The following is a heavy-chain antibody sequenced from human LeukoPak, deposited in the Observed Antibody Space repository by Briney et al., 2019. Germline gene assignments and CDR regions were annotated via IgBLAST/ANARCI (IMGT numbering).Heavy chain of an antibody. Sequence: SETLSLTCTVSGGSISSYYWSWIRQPPGGGLEGIGYIYSSGSTNYNPSLKSRVTISVDTSKNQFSLRLSSVTAADTAVYYCARGGPKTDWFDPWGQGTLVTVSS. CDR3: ARGGPKTDWFDP. CDR1: GGSISSYY. J-gene: IGHJ5*02. CDR2: IYSSGST. V-gene: IGHV4-59*01.